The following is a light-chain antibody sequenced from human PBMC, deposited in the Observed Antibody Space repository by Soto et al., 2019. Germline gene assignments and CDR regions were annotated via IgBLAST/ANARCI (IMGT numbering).Light chain of an antibody. CDR3: QQRSSWPLGT. Sequence: EIVLAQSPVTLSMSPGERATLSCRASQSVSTSLAWYQQKPGQAPRLLIYDASSRATGIPARFNGSGSGTAFSITISSREPEDSAVYYCQQRSSWPLGTFGRGTKVDIK. J-gene: IGKJ1*01. CDR2: DAS. V-gene: IGKV3-11*01. CDR1: QSVSTS.